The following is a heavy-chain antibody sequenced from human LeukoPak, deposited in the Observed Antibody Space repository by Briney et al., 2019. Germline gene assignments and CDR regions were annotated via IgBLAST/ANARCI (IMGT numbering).Heavy chain of an antibody. D-gene: IGHD3-3*01. CDR2: ISSSGSYI. V-gene: IGHV3-21*04. CDR3: ARGIEYDFWSGYWGRYGMDV. CDR1: GFTFSSYS. Sequence: GGSLRLSCAASGFTFSSYSMNWVRQAPGKGLEWVSSISSSGSYIYYADSVKGRFTISRDNAKNSLYLQMNSLRAEDTAVYYCARGIEYDFWSGYWGRYGMDVWGQGTTVTVSS. J-gene: IGHJ6*02.